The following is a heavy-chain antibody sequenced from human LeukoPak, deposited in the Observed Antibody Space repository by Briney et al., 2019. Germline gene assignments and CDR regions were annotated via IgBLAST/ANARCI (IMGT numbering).Heavy chain of an antibody. D-gene: IGHD2/OR15-2a*01. J-gene: IGHJ5*02. CDR3: ARFLLTSNWFDP. V-gene: IGHV5-51*01. Sequence: RYSPSFQGQVTISADKSISTAYLQWSSLKASDTAMYYCARFLLTSNWFDPWGQGTLVAVSS.